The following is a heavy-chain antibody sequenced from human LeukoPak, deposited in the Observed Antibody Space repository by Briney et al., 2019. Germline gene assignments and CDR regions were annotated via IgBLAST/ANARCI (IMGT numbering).Heavy chain of an antibody. V-gene: IGHV4-34*01. Sequence: PSEALSLTCAVYGGSFSGYYWSWIRQPPGKGLEWIGEINHSGSTNYNPSLKSRVTISVDTSKNQFSLKLSSVTAADTAVYYCAGSSWYNYYYYMDVWGKGTTVTVSS. CDR2: INHSGST. CDR1: GGSFSGYY. CDR3: AGSSWYNYYYYMDV. D-gene: IGHD6-13*01. J-gene: IGHJ6*03.